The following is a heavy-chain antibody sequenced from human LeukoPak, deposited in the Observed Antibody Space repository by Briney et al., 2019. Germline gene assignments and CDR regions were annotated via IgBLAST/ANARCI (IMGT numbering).Heavy chain of an antibody. CDR3: ARHLRPPYDFWSGHGNYYGMDV. J-gene: IGHJ6*02. CDR2: IYYSGST. CDR1: GGSISSYY. Sequence: SETLSLTSTVSGGSISSYYWSWIRQPPGKGLEWIGYIYYSGSTNYNPSLKSRVTISVDTSKNQFSLKLSSVTAADTAVYYCARHLRPPYDFWSGHGNYYGMDVWGQGTTVTVSS. V-gene: IGHV4-59*08. D-gene: IGHD3-3*01.